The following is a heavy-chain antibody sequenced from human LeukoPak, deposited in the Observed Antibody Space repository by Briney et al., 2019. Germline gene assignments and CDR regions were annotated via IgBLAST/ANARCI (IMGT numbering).Heavy chain of an antibody. CDR2: INPNSGGT. V-gene: IGHV1-2*02. CDR1: GYTFTGYY. D-gene: IGHD6-13*01. CDR3: ARDPYSSSWMYYFDY. Sequence: PRASVKVSCTASGYTFTGYYMHWVRQAPGQGLEWMGWINPNSGGTNYAQKFQGRVTMTRDTSISTAYMELSRLRSDDTAVYYCARDPYSSSWMYYFDYWGQGTLVTVSS. J-gene: IGHJ4*02.